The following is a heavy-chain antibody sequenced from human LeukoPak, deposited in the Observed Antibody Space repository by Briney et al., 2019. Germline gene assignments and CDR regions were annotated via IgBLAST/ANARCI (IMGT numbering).Heavy chain of an antibody. Sequence: SQTLSLTCTVSGGSISSGDYYWSWIRQPPGKGLEWIGYIYYSGSTYYNPSLKSRVTISVDTSKNQFSLKLSSVTAADTAVYYCARGDWTLVVPAAKDYYYGMDVWGKGTTVTVSS. CDR3: ARGDWTLVVPAAKDYYYGMDV. CDR2: IYYSGST. V-gene: IGHV4-30-4*01. J-gene: IGHJ6*04. CDR1: GGSISSGDYY. D-gene: IGHD2-2*01.